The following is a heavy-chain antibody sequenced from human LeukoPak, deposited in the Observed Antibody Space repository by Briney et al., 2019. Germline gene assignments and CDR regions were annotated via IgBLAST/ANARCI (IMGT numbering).Heavy chain of an antibody. CDR2: ISSSSTYI. CDR3: ARDLVL. V-gene: IGHV3-21*01. CDR1: GFTFSTYG. D-gene: IGHD3-10*01. J-gene: IGHJ4*02. Sequence: GGSLRLSRAASGFTFSTYGMNWVRQAPGKGPEWVSSISSSSTYIFYADSVKGRFTISRDNAQNSLYLQMNSLRAEDTAVYYCARDLVLGGQGTLVTVSS.